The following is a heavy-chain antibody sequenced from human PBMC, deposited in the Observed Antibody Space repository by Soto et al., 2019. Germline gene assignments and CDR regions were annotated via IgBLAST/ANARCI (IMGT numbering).Heavy chain of an antibody. Sequence: GGCLRLCCAACGFTFSNYEMDWVRKAPGKGLEYVSGISNNGAHTDYAKSVKGRFTISRDNSENTLYLQMGSLRAEDMALYYCARRGYGSRWPNVYMDVWGNGTTVTVSS. CDR3: ARRGYGSRWPNVYMDV. J-gene: IGHJ6*03. D-gene: IGHD6-13*01. CDR1: GFTFSNYE. V-gene: IGHV3-64*01. CDR2: ISNNGAHT.